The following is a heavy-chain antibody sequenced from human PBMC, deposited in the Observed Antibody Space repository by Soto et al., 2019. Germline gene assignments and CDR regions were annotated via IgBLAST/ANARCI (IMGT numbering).Heavy chain of an antibody. CDR3: ARDSRDIVLMVYAPEEMGDFDY. CDR1: GFTFSSYS. CDR2: ISSSSSYI. D-gene: IGHD2-8*01. V-gene: IGHV3-21*01. Sequence: GGSLRLSCAASGFTFSSYSMNWVRQAPGKGLEWVSSISSSSSYIYYADSVKGRFTISRDNAKNSLYLQMNSLRAEDTAVYYCARDSRDIVLMVYAPEEMGDFDYWGQGTLVTVSS. J-gene: IGHJ4*02.